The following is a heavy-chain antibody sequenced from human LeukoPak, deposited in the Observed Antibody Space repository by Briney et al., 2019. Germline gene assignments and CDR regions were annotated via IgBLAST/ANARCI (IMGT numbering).Heavy chain of an antibody. V-gene: IGHV4-39*01. D-gene: IGHD6-6*01. CDR2: IAYSGNT. CDR3: ATLKYSSSLSAFDI. Sequence: SETLSLTCIVSGDSISTRDYYWGWIRQPPGKGLEWIGTIAYSGNTYYNPSLKSRVTVSVDTSKNQFSLKLSSVTAADTTVYYCATLKYSSSLSAFDIWGQGTMVTVSS. J-gene: IGHJ3*02. CDR1: GDSISTRDYY.